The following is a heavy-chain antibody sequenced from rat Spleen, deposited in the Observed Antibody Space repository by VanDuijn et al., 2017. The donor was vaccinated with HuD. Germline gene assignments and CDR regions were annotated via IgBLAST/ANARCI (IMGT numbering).Heavy chain of an antibody. D-gene: IGHD1-11*01. Sequence: QVQLKESGPGLVQPSQTLSLICTVSGFSLISNSVHWVRQPPGKGLEWMGGIWGDGSTNYNSALKSRLSISRDTSKSQVSLKMNSLQTEDTAIYFCTRTYGGYTDYWGQGVMVTVSS. CDR2: IWGDGST. V-gene: IGHV2-1*01. CDR1: GFSLISNS. CDR3: TRTYGGYTDY. J-gene: IGHJ2*01.